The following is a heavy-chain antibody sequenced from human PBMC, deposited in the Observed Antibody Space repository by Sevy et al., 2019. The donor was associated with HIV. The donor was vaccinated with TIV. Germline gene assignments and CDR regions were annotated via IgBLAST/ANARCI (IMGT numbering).Heavy chain of an antibody. CDR2: ISYDGSNK. D-gene: IGHD1-26*01. Sequence: GGSLRLSCAASGFTFSSYAMHWVRQAPGKGLEWVAVISYDGSNKYYADSVKGRFTISRDNSKNTLYLQMNSLRAEDTAVYYCARDGDPCELRFYYYFDYWGQGTLVTVSS. V-gene: IGHV3-30-3*01. J-gene: IGHJ4*02. CDR3: ARDGDPCELRFYYYFDY. CDR1: GFTFSSYA.